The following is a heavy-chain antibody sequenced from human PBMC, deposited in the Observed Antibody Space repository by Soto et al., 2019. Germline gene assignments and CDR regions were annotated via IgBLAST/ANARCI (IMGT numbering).Heavy chain of an antibody. Sequence: GGSLRLSCAASGFTFSPFWMHWVRQAPGKGLVWVSHINGDASTIVYADSVKGRFTVSRDNAKNTLYLQMNNLRVEDTAVYYCARGGDPDYWGQGTLVTSPQ. J-gene: IGHJ4*02. CDR2: INGDASTI. D-gene: IGHD2-21*02. CDR3: ARGGDPDY. CDR1: GFTFSPFW. V-gene: IGHV3-74*01.